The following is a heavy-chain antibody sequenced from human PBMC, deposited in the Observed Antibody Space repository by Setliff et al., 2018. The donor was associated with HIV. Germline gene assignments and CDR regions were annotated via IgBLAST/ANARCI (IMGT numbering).Heavy chain of an antibody. Sequence: ASVKVSCKVSGYSLTELSMHWVRQAPGKGLEWMGGFDPDDGETVYAQQFQGRVTMTEDTSTDTAYMELTSLRAEDTAVYYCARWRWQQSEFDFWGQGTLVTVSS. CDR2: FDPDDGET. CDR1: GYSLTELS. D-gene: IGHD3-3*01. CDR3: ARWRWQQSEFDF. J-gene: IGHJ4*02. V-gene: IGHV1-24*01.